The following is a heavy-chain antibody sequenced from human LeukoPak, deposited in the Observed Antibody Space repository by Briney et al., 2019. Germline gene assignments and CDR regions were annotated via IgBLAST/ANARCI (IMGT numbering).Heavy chain of an antibody. CDR3: AGGATYCSSTSCLHFDY. CDR2: ISAYNGNT. D-gene: IGHD2-2*01. J-gene: IGHJ4*02. V-gene: IGHV1-18*01. Sequence: ASVKVSCKASGYTFTSYGISWVRQAPGQGLEWMGWISAYNGNTNYAQKLQGRVTMTTDTSTSTAYMELRSLRSDDTAVYYCAGGATYCSSTSCLHFDYWGQGTLVTVSS. CDR1: GYTFTSYG.